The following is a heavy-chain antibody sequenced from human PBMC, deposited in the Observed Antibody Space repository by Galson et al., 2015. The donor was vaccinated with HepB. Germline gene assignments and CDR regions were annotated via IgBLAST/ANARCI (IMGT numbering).Heavy chain of an antibody. Sequence: SLRLSCAASGFTFSNYAMSWVRQAPGKGLEWVSFISGSGGDTYYADSVKGRFTISRDNSKNTLYLQMNSLRAEDTAVYYCARDGEHGAFDIWGQGTMVTVSS. D-gene: IGHD1/OR15-1a*01. CDR3: ARDGEHGAFDI. CDR1: GFTFSNYA. J-gene: IGHJ3*02. V-gene: IGHV3-23*01. CDR2: ISGSGGDT.